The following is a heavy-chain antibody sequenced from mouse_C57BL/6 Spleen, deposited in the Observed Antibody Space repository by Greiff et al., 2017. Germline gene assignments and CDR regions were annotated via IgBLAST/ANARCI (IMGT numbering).Heavy chain of an antibody. V-gene: IGHV1-53*01. CDR2: INPSYGAT. CDR3: TRASAMDY. Sequence: VHVQQPGTELVKPGASVKMSCKASGYSFTDYWMNWVKQRPGQGLEWIGNINPSYGATSYNEKFKGKATLTVDKSSSTAYMQLNSLTSEYSAVYGCTRASAMDYWGQGTSVTVSA. J-gene: IGHJ4*01. CDR1: GYSFTDYW.